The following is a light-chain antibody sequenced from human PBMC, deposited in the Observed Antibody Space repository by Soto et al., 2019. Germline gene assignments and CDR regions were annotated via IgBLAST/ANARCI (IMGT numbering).Light chain of an antibody. CDR3: QHYDNWPRT. CDR2: GAS. CDR1: QSVSSSY. V-gene: IGKV3-15*01. Sequence: EIVLTQSPATLSVSPGERATLFCRASQSVSSSYLAWYQQKPGQTPRLLIYGASTRATGIPARFSGSASGTEFTLTISSLQSEDFAVYYCQHYDNWPRTFGQGTKVDIK. J-gene: IGKJ1*01.